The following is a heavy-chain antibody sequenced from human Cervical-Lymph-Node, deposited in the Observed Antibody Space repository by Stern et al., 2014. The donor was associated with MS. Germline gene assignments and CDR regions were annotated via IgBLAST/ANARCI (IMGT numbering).Heavy chain of an antibody. CDR1: GGSISSYY. D-gene: IGHD1-1*01. CDR2: LHYRGSI. J-gene: IGHJ4*02. CDR3: ARHHLVPNYNFAYYFDY. Sequence: QVQLVESGPGLVKPSETLSLTCTVSGGSISSYYWSWIRQPPGKGLEWIGYLHYRGSIHYKPSLKSRVNLSVDTPKTQFSLRLSSMTAADTAVYYCARHHLVPNYNFAYYFDYWGQGTLVTVSS. V-gene: IGHV4-59*08.